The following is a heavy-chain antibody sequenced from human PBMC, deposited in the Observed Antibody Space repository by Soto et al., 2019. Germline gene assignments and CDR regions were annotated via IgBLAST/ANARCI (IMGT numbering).Heavy chain of an antibody. CDR3: ARGELLWFGELLR. J-gene: IGHJ4*02. Sequence: GASVKVSCKASGYTFTSYGISWVRQAPGQGLEWKGRISAYNGNKNYAQKHQGRVTMTTDTSTSTAYMELRSLRFEDTAVYYCARGELLWFGELLRWGQGTLVTVSS. V-gene: IGHV1-18*01. D-gene: IGHD3-10*01. CDR1: GYTFTSYG. CDR2: ISAYNGNK.